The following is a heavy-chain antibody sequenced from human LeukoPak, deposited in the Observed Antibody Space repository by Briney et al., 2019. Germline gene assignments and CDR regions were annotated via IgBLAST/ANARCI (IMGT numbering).Heavy chain of an antibody. CDR1: GFTFSSYG. Sequence: PGGSLRLSCAASGFTFSSYGMHWVRQAPGKGLEWVAFIRYDGSNKHYADSVKGRFTISRDNSKNTLYLQMNSLRTEDTAVYYCAKDLGRYCSSTSCIGDYWGQGTLVTVSS. D-gene: IGHD2-2*01. CDR2: IRYDGSNK. J-gene: IGHJ4*02. V-gene: IGHV3-30*02. CDR3: AKDLGRYCSSTSCIGDY.